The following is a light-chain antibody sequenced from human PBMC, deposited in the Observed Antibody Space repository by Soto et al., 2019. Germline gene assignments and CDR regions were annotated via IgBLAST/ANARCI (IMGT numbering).Light chain of an antibody. CDR2: KAS. CDR1: QIIRSW. Sequence: TITYRASQIIRSWLAWYQHKPGRAPKPLIYKASTLESGVPSRFSGSESGTEFTLTICCLQPDDFATYYCQQYKIKTWSFGEG. CDR3: QQYKIKTWS. V-gene: IGKV1-5*03. J-gene: IGKJ2*04.